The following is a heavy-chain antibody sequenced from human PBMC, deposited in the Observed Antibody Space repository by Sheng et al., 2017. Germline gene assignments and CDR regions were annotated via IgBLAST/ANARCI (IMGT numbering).Heavy chain of an antibody. CDR1: GGSISSYY. V-gene: IGHV4-59*01. CDR2: IYYSGST. D-gene: IGHD1-7*01. Sequence: QVQLQESGTGLVKPSETLSLTCTVSGGSISSYYWSWIRQPPGKGLEWIGYIYYSGSTNYNPSLKSRVTISVDTSKNQFSLKLSSVTAADTAVYYCARDRPESGWNYVALDAFDIWGQGTMVTVSS. J-gene: IGHJ3*02. CDR3: ARDRPESGWNYVALDAFDI.